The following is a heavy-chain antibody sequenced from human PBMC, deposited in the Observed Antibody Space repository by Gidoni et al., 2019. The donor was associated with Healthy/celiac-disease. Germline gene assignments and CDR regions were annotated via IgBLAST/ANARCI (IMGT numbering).Heavy chain of an antibody. CDR1: GFTFSSYG. D-gene: IGHD3-3*01. CDR2: ISYDGSNK. J-gene: IGHJ4*02. CDR3: AKDPYYDFWSGPDY. Sequence: QVQLVESGGGVVQPGRSLRLSCAASGFTFSSYGMHWVRQAPGKGLEWVAVISYDGSNKYYADSVKGRFTISRDNSKNTLYLQMNSLRAEDTAVYYCAKDPYYDFWSGPDYWGQGTLVTVSS. V-gene: IGHV3-30*18.